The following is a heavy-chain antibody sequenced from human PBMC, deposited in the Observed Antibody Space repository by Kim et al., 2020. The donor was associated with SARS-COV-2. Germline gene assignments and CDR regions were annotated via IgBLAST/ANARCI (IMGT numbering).Heavy chain of an antibody. V-gene: IGHV4-39*01. CDR2: IYYSGST. CDR1: GGSISSSSYY. CDR3: ARHGPQWLRFEGYFDY. J-gene: IGHJ4*02. Sequence: SETLSLTCTVSGGSISSSSYYWGWIRQPPGKGLEWIGSIYYSGSTYYNPSLKSRVTISVDTSKNQFSLKLSSVTAADTAVYYCARHGPQWLRFEGYFDYWGQGTLVTVSS. D-gene: IGHD5-12*01.